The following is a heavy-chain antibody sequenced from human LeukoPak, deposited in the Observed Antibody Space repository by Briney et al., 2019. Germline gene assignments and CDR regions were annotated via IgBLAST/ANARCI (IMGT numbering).Heavy chain of an antibody. Sequence: SQTLSLTCAVSGGSISSGGYSWGWIRQPPGKGLEWIEYIYHSGSTYYNPSLKSRVTISVDRSKNQFSLKLSSVTAADTAVYYCARADILTGLGSFDYWGQGTLVTVSS. CDR3: ARADILTGLGSFDY. J-gene: IGHJ4*02. D-gene: IGHD3-9*01. V-gene: IGHV4-30-2*01. CDR1: GGSISSGGYS. CDR2: IYHSGST.